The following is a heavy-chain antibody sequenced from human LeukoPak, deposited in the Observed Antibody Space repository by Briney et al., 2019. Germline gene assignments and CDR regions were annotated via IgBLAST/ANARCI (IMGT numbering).Heavy chain of an antibody. CDR2: INPIFGTA. CDR3: ARGGFTVTNYHRFDY. CDR1: GGTFSSYA. D-gene: IGHD4-17*01. Sequence: ASVKVSCKASGGTFSSYAISWVRQAPGQGLEWMGGINPIFGTANYAQKFQGRVTITADESTSTAYMELSSLRSEDTAVYYCARGGFTVTNYHRFDYWGQGTLVTVSS. V-gene: IGHV1-69*13. J-gene: IGHJ4*02.